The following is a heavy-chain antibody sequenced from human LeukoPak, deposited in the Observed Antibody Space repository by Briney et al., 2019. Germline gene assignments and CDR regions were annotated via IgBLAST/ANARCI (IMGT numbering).Heavy chain of an antibody. J-gene: IGHJ3*02. Sequence: ASVKVSCKASGGTFSSYAISWVRQAPGQGLEWMGGIIPIFGTANYAQKLQGRVTITTDESTSTAYMELSSLRSEDTAVYYCARDTDGDGYNSENDAFDIWGQGTMVTVSS. V-gene: IGHV1-69*05. CDR1: GGTFSSYA. CDR3: ARDTDGDGYNSENDAFDI. CDR2: IIPIFGTA. D-gene: IGHD5-24*01.